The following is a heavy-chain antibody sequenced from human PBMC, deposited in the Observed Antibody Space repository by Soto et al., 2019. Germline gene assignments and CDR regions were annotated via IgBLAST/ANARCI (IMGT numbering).Heavy chain of an antibody. J-gene: IGHJ4*02. D-gene: IGHD2-15*01. CDR3: ARGVNCSGGNCYNYYFDY. V-gene: IGHV4-59*01. Sequence: QVQLQESGPGLVKPSETLSFTCTVSGGSISSYYWTWIRQPPGKGLEWIGYIYYSGSTNYNPSLKSRVTISLDTSKKQFSLKLSSVTAADTAVYYCARGVNCSGGNCYNYYFDYWGQGTLVTVSS. CDR1: GGSISSYY. CDR2: IYYSGST.